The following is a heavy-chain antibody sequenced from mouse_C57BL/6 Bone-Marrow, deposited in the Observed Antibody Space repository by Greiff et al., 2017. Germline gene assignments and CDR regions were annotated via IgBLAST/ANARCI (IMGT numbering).Heavy chain of an antibody. D-gene: IGHD2-5*01. Sequence: EVNVVESGGGLVQSGRSLRLSCATSGFTFSDFYMEWVRQAPGKGLEWIAASRNKANDYTTEYSASVKGRFIVSRDTSQSILYLQMNALRAEDTAIYYCARDAYYSNYEWYFDVWGTGTTVTVSS. V-gene: IGHV7-1*01. CDR3: ARDAYYSNYEWYFDV. CDR1: GFTFSDFY. CDR2: SRNKANDYTT. J-gene: IGHJ1*03.